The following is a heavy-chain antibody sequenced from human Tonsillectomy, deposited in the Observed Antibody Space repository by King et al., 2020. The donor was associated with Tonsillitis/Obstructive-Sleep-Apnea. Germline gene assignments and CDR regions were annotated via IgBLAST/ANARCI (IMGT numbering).Heavy chain of an antibody. D-gene: IGHD2-15*01. J-gene: IGHJ4*02. Sequence: LQLQESGPGLVKPSETLSLTCTVSGGSISSSSYYWGWIRQPPGKGLEWIGSIYYSWSTYYNPSLKSRVTISVDTSKNQFSLKLSAVTAADTAVYYCATRLAGYCSGGSCFPFDYWGQGTLVTVSS. CDR2: IYYSWST. CDR3: ATRLAGYCSGGSCFPFDY. V-gene: IGHV4-39*01. CDR1: GGSISSSSYY.